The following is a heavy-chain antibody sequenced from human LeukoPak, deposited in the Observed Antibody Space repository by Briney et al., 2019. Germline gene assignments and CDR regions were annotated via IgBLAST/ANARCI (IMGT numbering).Heavy chain of an antibody. D-gene: IGHD1-1*01. CDR3: AKDPLLERGWYFDY. CDR1: GFTVSSNY. J-gene: IGHJ4*02. CDR2: ISGSGGST. V-gene: IGHV3-23*01. Sequence: GGSLRLSCAASGFTVSSNYMSWVRQAPGKGLEWVSAISGSGGSTYYADSVKGRFTISRDNSKNTLYLQMNSLRAEDTAVYYCAKDPLLERGWYFDYWGQGTLVTVSS.